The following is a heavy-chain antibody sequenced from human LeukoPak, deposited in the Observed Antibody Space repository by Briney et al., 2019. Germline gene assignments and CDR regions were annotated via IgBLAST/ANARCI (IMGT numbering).Heavy chain of an antibody. CDR2: INPSGGST. D-gene: IGHD4-17*01. CDR1: GYTFTSYY. V-gene: IGHV1-46*01. J-gene: IGHJ3*02. CDR3: ARVVVGDIAAFDI. Sequence: ASVKVSCKASGYTFTSYYIHWVRQAPGQGLEWMGLINPSGGSTSYAQKFQGRVTMTRDTSTSTVYMELSSLRSEDTAVYYCARVVVGDIAAFDIWGQGSMVTVSS.